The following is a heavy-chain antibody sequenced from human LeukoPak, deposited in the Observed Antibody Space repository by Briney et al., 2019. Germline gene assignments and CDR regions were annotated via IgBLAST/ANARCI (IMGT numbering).Heavy chain of an antibody. CDR2: INPNSGGT. V-gene: IGHV1-2*02. D-gene: IGHD1-20*01. CDR3: ATAHGLTDFDY. J-gene: IGHJ4*02. Sequence: ASVKVSCKASGYTFTGYYMHWVRQAPGQGLEWMGWINPNSGGTNYAQKFQGRVTMTRDTSISTAYMELSSLRSEDTAVYYCATAHGLTDFDYWGQGTLVTVSS. CDR1: GYTFTGYY.